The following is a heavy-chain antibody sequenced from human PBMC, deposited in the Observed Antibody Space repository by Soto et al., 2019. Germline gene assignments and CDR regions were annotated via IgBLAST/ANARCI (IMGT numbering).Heavy chain of an antibody. Sequence: QVQLAQSGAEVKKLGASVKVSCKASGYTFTNYYMHWVRQAPGQGLEWMGIINPSGGSTSYAQKLKGRVTMTRDASTSTVYMELSSLRSEDTAVYYCARGIEVAGTIFDYWGQGTLVTVSS. CDR2: INPSGGST. CDR3: ARGIEVAGTIFDY. D-gene: IGHD6-19*01. J-gene: IGHJ4*02. CDR1: GYTFTNYY. V-gene: IGHV1-46*03.